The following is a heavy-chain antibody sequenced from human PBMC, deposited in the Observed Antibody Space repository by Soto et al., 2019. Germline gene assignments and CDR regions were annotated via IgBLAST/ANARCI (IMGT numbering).Heavy chain of an antibody. D-gene: IGHD4-17*01. CDR1: GFTLSSFA. CDR3: VKGATVTTYFDH. J-gene: IGHJ4*02. CDR2: FSYDGSDK. Sequence: PGGSLRLSCAASGFTLSSFAMHWVRQAPGKGLEWMAVFSYDGSDKYYADSVKGRFTISRDNSKNTLYLQMNSLRAEDTAVYYCVKGATVTTYFDHWGQGTLVTVSS. V-gene: IGHV3-30*18.